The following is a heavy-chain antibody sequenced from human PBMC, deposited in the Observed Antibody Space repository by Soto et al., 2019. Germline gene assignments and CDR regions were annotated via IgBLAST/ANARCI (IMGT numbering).Heavy chain of an antibody. D-gene: IGHD4-17*01. CDR2: ISSSSSYT. V-gene: IGHV3-11*06. Sequence: GGSLRLSCAASGFTFSDYYMSWIRQAPGKGLEWVSYISSSSSYTNYADSVKGRFTISRDNAKNSLYLQMNSLRAEDTAVYYCARALPHHTPKHYGGGLYYFDYWGQGTLVTVSS. CDR1: GFTFSDYY. J-gene: IGHJ4*02. CDR3: ARALPHHTPKHYGGGLYYFDY.